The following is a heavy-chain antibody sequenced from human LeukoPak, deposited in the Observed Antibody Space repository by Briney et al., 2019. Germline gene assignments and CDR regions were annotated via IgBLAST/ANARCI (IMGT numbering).Heavy chain of an antibody. CDR2: IIPILGIA. V-gene: IGHV1-69*04. CDR1: GYTFTSYT. D-gene: IGHD1-7*01. CDR3: ARDGGNYDKRWFDP. J-gene: IGHJ5*02. Sequence: ASVKVSCKASGYTFTSYTISWVRQAPGQGLEWMGRIIPILGIANYAQKFQGRVTITADKSTSTAYMELSSLRSEDTAVYYCARDGGNYDKRWFDPWGQGTLVTVSS.